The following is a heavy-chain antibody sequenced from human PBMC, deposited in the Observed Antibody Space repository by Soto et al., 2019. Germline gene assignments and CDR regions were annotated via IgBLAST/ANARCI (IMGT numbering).Heavy chain of an antibody. Sequence: PGGSLRLSCAASGFTFSSYWMSWVRQAPGKGLEWVANIKQDGSEKYYVDSVKGRFTISRDNAKNSLYLQMNSLRAEDTAVYYCARDMCSGGSCYFWFDPWGQGTLVTVSS. J-gene: IGHJ5*02. CDR3: ARDMCSGGSCYFWFDP. CDR2: IKQDGSEK. CDR1: GFTFSSYW. D-gene: IGHD2-15*01. V-gene: IGHV3-7*05.